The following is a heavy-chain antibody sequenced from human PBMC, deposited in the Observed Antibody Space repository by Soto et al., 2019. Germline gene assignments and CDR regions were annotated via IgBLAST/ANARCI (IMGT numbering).Heavy chain of an antibody. V-gene: IGHV4-39*01. CDR2: IYYSGST. CDR1: GGSISSSSYY. D-gene: IGHD1-26*01. CDR3: ARHGLVGATPYYYYGMDV. J-gene: IGHJ6*02. Sequence: SETLSLTCTVSGGSISSSSYYWGWIRQPPGKGLEWIGSIYYSGSTYYNPSLKSRVTISVDTSKNQFSLKLSSVTAADTAVYYCARHGLVGATPYYYYGMDVWGQGTTVTV.